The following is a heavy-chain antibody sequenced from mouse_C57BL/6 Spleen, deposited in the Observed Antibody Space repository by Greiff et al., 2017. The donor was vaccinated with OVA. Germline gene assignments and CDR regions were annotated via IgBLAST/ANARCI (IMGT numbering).Heavy chain of an antibody. CDR2: IDPEDGET. V-gene: IGHV14-2*01. CDR3: ARWAYGNPLLYAMDY. Sequence: EVQRVESGAELVKPGASVKLSCTASGFNIKDYYMHWVKQRTEQGLEWIGRIDPEDGETKYAPKFQGKATITADTSSNTAYLQLSSLTSEDTAVYYCARWAYGNPLLYAMDYWGQGTSVTVSS. D-gene: IGHD2-1*01. J-gene: IGHJ4*01. CDR1: GFNIKDYY.